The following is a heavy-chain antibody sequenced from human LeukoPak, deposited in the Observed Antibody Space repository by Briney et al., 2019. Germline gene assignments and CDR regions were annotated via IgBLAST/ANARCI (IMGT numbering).Heavy chain of an antibody. J-gene: IGHJ5*02. V-gene: IGHV4-59*12. CDR1: GGSTSGYF. CDR3: ARIGIRNWFDP. D-gene: IGHD3-3*02. Sequence: SETLSLTCSVSGGSTSGYFWTWIRRPPGKGPEWIGYVYYKGHTSYSPSLESRVTISVDTSKNQFSLKLSSVTAADTAVYYCARIGIRNWFDPWGQGTLVTVSS. CDR2: VYYKGHT.